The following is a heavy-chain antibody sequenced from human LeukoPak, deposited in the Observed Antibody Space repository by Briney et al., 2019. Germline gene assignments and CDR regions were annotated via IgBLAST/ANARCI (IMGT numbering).Heavy chain of an antibody. J-gene: IGHJ6*02. V-gene: IGHV3-48*03. D-gene: IGHD2-8*01. CDR2: ISGSGSTI. CDR3: AREGVYGMDV. Sequence: AGGSLRLSCAPSGFTFSSYDMNWVRQAPGKGLEWVSYISGSGSTIYYADSVKGRFTISRDNTKKSLHLQMNSLRAEDTAVYYCAREGVYGMDVWGQGTTVTVSS. CDR1: GFTFSSYD.